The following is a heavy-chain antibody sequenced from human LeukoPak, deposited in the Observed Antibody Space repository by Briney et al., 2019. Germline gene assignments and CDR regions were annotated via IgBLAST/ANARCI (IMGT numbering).Heavy chain of an antibody. V-gene: IGHV4-61*01. J-gene: IGHJ4*02. D-gene: IGHD4-17*01. CDR3: AGTPDYGDYSDY. CDR2: IYYSGST. CDR1: GGSISSGSYY. Sequence: SETLSLTCTVSGGSISSGSYYWSWIRQPPGKGLEWIGYIYYSGSTNYNPSLKSRVTISVDTSKNQFSLKLSSVTAADTAVYYCAGTPDYGDYSDYWGQGTLVTVSS.